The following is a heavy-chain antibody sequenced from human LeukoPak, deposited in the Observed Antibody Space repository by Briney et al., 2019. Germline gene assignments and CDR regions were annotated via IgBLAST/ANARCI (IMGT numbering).Heavy chain of an antibody. CDR1: GFTFSSHE. CDR2: ISDSGTPI. CDR3: ARARAGASHFDY. Sequence: GGSLRLSCAASGFTFSSHEMNWVRQAPGKGLEWVSYISDSGTPIHYADSVKGRFTISRDNAKNSLYLQMNSLRAEDTAVYYCARARAGASHFDYWGQGTLVTVSS. J-gene: IGHJ4*02. D-gene: IGHD1-26*01. V-gene: IGHV3-48*03.